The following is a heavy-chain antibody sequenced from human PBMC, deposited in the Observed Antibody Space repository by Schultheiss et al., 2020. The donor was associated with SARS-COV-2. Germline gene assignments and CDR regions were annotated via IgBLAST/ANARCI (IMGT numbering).Heavy chain of an antibody. J-gene: IGHJ6*02. Sequence: SETLSLTCTVSGGSISSGGYYWSWIRQHPGKGLEWIGYIYHSGSTYYNPSLKSRVTISVDTSKNQFSLKLSSVTAADTAVYYCARIKCVQPGRCYYGMDVWGQGTTVTVS. CDR2: IYHSGST. CDR3: ARIKCVQPGRCYYGMDV. D-gene: IGHD5-18*01. V-gene: IGHV4-31*03. CDR1: GGSISSGGYY.